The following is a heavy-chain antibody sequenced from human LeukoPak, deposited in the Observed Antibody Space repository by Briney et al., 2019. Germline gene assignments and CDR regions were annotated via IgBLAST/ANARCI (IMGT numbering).Heavy chain of an antibody. J-gene: IGHJ1*01. D-gene: IGHD3-3*01. CDR2: INPNSGET. Sequence: ASVKVSCKASGYTLTSYYLYWVRQAPGQGPEWMGWINPNSGETNYAPKFQGRVTMTRDTSINAAYLELGGLRSDDTAVYYCARGSGYYAGAEYFEHWGQGTLVTLSS. CDR1: GYTLTSYY. CDR3: ARGSGYYAGAEYFEH. V-gene: IGHV1-2*02.